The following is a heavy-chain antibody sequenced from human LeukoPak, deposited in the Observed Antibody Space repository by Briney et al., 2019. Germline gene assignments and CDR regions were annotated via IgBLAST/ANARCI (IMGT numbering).Heavy chain of an antibody. V-gene: IGHV3-23*01. D-gene: IGHD3-10*01. Sequence: GGSLRLSCAASGFTFSSYAMSWVGQAPGKGREWVSAISGSGGSTYYADSVKGRFTISRDNSKNTLYLQMNSLRAEDTAVYYCAKAGNYGSGSYSWGQGTLVTVSS. CDR3: AKAGNYGSGSYS. J-gene: IGHJ4*02. CDR1: GFTFSSYA. CDR2: ISGSGGST.